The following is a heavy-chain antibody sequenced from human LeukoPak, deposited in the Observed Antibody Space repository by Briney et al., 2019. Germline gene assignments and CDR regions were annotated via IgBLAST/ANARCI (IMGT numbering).Heavy chain of an antibody. V-gene: IGHV3-7*01. CDR2: IKEDGSDK. CDR1: GFTFSDYW. CDR3: ARRVDFDWFKTPLDN. J-gene: IGHJ4*02. Sequence: GGSLRLSCAVSGFTFSDYWMTWVRQAPGRGLEWVANIKEDGSDKQYVDSVQGRFTISRDNAENSLYLQMNSLRAEDTAVYYCARRVDFDWFKTPLDNWGQGTLVTVSS. D-gene: IGHD3-9*01.